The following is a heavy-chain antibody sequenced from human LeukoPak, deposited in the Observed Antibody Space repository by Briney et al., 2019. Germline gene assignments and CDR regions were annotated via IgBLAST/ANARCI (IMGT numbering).Heavy chain of an antibody. J-gene: IGHJ4*02. CDR1: GFTFSNYW. Sequence: GGSLRLSCAASGFTFSNYWMHWVRQAPGKGLVWVSRINSDARSTSYADSVKGRFTISRDNAKNTLYLQMNSLRAEDTAVYYCAKDEQRIRGVIGYWGQGTLVTVSS. V-gene: IGHV3-74*01. CDR3: AKDEQRIRGVIGY. D-gene: IGHD3-10*01. CDR2: INSDARST.